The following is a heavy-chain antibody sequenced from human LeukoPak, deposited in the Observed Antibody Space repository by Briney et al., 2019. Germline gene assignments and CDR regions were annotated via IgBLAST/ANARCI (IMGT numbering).Heavy chain of an antibody. J-gene: IGHJ3*01. CDR2: ISGHGGTT. CDR1: GFTFGAYA. CDR3: AKLEAVADPWADAFDF. Sequence: QPGGSLRLSCAASGFTFGAYAMHWVRQPPGKGLEWVSFISGHGGTTDYGDSVKGRFAISRDNYKNFLYLEMSNLSTEDTALYYCAKLEAVADPWADAFDFWGQGTMVTVSS. V-gene: IGHV3-43*02. D-gene: IGHD6-19*01.